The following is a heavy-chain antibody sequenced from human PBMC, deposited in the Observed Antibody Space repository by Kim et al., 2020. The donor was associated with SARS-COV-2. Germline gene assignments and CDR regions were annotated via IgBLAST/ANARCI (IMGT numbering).Heavy chain of an antibody. CDR3: ARGKGTYYYYGMDV. Sequence: GGSLRLSCAASGFTFSSYSMNWVRQAPGKGLEWVSYISGSGSTTYDADSVKGRFTISRDNAKNSLYLQMNSLRDEDTAVYYCARGKGTYYYYGMDVWGQGTTVTVSS. CDR2: ISGSGSTT. D-gene: IGHD1-1*01. J-gene: IGHJ6*02. CDR1: GFTFSSYS. V-gene: IGHV3-48*02.